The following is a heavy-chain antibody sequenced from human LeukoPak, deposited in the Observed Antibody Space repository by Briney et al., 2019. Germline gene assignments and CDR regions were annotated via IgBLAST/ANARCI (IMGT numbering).Heavy chain of an antibody. CDR3: ASDILTGYYGAYFDY. J-gene: IGHJ4*02. Sequence: GGSLRLSCAASGFSFSTYAMSWVRQAPGKGLEWVSGISGSGGSTYYADSVKGRFTISRDNSKNTLYLQMNSLRAEDTALYYCASDILTGYYGAYFDYWGQATLVTVSS. CDR2: ISGSGGST. V-gene: IGHV3-23*01. CDR1: GFSFSTYA. D-gene: IGHD3-9*01.